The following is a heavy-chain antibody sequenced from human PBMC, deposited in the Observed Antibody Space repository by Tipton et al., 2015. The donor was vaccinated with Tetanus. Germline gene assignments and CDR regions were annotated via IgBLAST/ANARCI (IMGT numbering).Heavy chain of an antibody. CDR3: ARDGFYYGSGSYYRAF. J-gene: IGHJ4*02. CDR1: GFIFNSYG. Sequence: SLRLSCATSGFIFNSYGIHWVRQAPGKGLEWVALIWYDGSNKNYADSVKGRFTISRDNSKNTLYLQMNSLRPEDTAVYYCARDGFYYGSGSYYRAFWGQGTLVTVSP. CDR2: IWYDGSNK. D-gene: IGHD3-10*01. V-gene: IGHV3-33*01.